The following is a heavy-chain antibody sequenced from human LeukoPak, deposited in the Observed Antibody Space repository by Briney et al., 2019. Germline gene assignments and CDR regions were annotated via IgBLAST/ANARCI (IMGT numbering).Heavy chain of an antibody. V-gene: IGHV3-21*01. CDR1: GFTFSSYG. CDR3: AKVAEVGATGYYYYMDV. CDR2: ISSSSSYI. D-gene: IGHD1-26*01. Sequence: GGSLRLSCAASGFTFSSYGMNWVRRAPGKGPEWVSSISSSSSYIHYANSVKGRFTISRDNAKNSLYLQMNSLRAEDTAVYYCAKVAEVGATGYYYYMDVWGKGTTVTISS. J-gene: IGHJ6*03.